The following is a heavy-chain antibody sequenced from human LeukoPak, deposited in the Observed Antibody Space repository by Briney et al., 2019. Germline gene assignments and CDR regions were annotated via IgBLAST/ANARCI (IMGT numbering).Heavy chain of an antibody. Sequence: PGGSLRLSCAASGFTFSSYWMHWVRQAPGKGLVWVSRINSDGTITSYADSVKGRFSISRDNAKNTLYLQMNSLRAEDTAVYYCARAGSTDHYMDVWGKGTTVTVSS. J-gene: IGHJ6*03. CDR3: ARAGSTDHYMDV. CDR1: GFTFSSYW. V-gene: IGHV3-74*01. CDR2: INSDGTIT. D-gene: IGHD6-13*01.